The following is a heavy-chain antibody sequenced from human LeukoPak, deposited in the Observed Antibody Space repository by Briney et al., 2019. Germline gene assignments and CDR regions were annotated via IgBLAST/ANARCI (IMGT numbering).Heavy chain of an antibody. V-gene: IGHV4-34*01. J-gene: IGHJ3*02. CDR2: INHGGST. D-gene: IGHD3-10*01. Sequence: SETLSLTCAVYGGSLSAYYWTWVRQPPGKGLEWIGEINHGGSTNYNPSLKSRVTISVDTSKNQFSLKLSPVTAADTAVYYCAKSNGYGLVDIWGQGTMVTVSS. CDR1: GGSLSAYY. CDR3: AKSNGYGLVDI.